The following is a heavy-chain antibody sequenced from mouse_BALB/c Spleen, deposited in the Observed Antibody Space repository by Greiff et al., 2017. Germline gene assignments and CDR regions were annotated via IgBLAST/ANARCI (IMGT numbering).Heavy chain of an antibody. CDR1: GFTFSDYY. Sequence: EVQLVESGGGLVKPGGSLKLSCAASGFTFSDYYMYWVRQTPEKRLEWVATISDGGSYTYYPDSVKGRFTISRDNAKNNLYLQMSSLKSEDTAMYYCARDGYWAYWGQGTLVTVSA. CDR2: ISDGGSYT. V-gene: IGHV5-4*02. D-gene: IGHD2-3*01. CDR3: ARDGYWAY. J-gene: IGHJ3*01.